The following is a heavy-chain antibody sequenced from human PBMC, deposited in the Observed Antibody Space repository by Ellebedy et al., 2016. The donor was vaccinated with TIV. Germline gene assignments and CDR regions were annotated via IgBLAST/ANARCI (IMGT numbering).Heavy chain of an antibody. V-gene: IGHV3-9*01. D-gene: IGHD2-2*01. CDR3: AKDIGTN. J-gene: IGHJ4*02. Sequence: SLKISCAASGFTFDDYAMHWVRQAPGKGLEWVSGISWNSGSIGYADSVKGRFTISRDNAKNSLYLQMNSLRAEDTALYYCAKDIGTNWGQGTLVTVSS. CDR2: ISWNSGSI. CDR1: GFTFDDYA.